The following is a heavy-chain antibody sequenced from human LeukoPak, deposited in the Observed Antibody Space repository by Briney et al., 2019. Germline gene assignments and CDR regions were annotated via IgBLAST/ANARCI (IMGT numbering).Heavy chain of an antibody. Sequence: SETLSLTCTVSGYSISSGYYWGWIRQPPGKGLEWIGSIYHSGSTYYNPSLKSRVTISVDTSKNQFSLKLSSVTAADTAVYYCARHAGVVVPASSMDVWGQGTTVTVSS. CDR3: ARHAGVVVPASSMDV. CDR2: IYHSGST. CDR1: GYSISSGYY. D-gene: IGHD2-2*01. J-gene: IGHJ6*02. V-gene: IGHV4-38-2*02.